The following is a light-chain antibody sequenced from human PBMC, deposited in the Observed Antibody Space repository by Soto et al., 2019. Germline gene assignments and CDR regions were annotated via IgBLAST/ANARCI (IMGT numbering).Light chain of an antibody. V-gene: IGKV3-11*01. Sequence: EIVMTQSPATLSVSTGERATLSCTASQSVSSYLAWYQQKPGQAPRLLIYDASNRATGIPARFSGSGSGTDFTLTISSLEPEDFAVYYCQQRSNWPPITFGQGTRLQIK. CDR3: QQRSNWPPIT. CDR1: QSVSSY. J-gene: IGKJ5*01. CDR2: DAS.